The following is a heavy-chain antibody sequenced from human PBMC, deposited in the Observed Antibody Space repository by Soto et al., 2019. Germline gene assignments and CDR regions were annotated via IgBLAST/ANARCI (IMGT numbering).Heavy chain of an antibody. CDR1: GFTFSGYG. D-gene: IGHD2-8*02. V-gene: IGHV3-30*18. Sequence: PGGSLRLSCAASGFTFSGYGMHWVRQAPGKGLEWVAVISNDGSNKYYVDSVKGRFTISRDNSKNTLDLQTNSLRAEDTAVYYCAKATATGGGAFDICGQGTMVTVSS. CDR2: ISNDGSNK. J-gene: IGHJ3*02. CDR3: AKATATGGGAFDI.